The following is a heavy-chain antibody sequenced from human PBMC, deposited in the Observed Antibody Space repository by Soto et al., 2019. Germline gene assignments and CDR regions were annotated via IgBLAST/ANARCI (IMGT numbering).Heavy chain of an antibody. CDR3: TRGPRPTSIGTGAF. V-gene: IGHV3-74*01. D-gene: IGHD3-10*01. Sequence: EVKLVESGGGLFQPGGSLRLSCETSGFIFSMYWMHWVRQVPGKWPQWVARITDDGSTTYYAASVEGRFTISRDNAKNALYLQMTSFRADDTAVYYCTRGPRPTSIGTGAFWGQGTLVTVSS. J-gene: IGHJ4*02. CDR2: ITDDGSTT. CDR1: GFIFSMYW.